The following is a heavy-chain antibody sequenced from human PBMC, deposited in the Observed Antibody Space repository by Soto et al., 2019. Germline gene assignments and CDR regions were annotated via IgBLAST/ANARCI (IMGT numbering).Heavy chain of an antibody. CDR2: IYYSGST. J-gene: IGHJ4*02. CDR1: GGSISSYY. D-gene: IGHD6-19*01. V-gene: IGHV4-59*08. CDR3: ARHSPGYSRGWYYFDY. Sequence: QVQLQVSGPGLVKPSETLSLTCTVSGGSISSYYWSWIRQPPGKGLEWIGYIYYSGSTNYNPSLKSRVTISVDTSKNQFSLKLSSVTAADTAVYYCARHSPGYSRGWYYFDYWGQGILVTVSS.